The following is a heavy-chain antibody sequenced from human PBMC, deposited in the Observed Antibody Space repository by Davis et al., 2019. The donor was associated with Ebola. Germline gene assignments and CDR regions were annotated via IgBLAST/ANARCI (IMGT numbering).Heavy chain of an antibody. CDR3: ARHPSGYHYPSGFNI. Sequence: MPSETLSLTCAVSGGSISSGGYSWAWIRQPPGKGLEWIASIPDSGNTYYNPSLKSRVTMSVDTSKNQCFLRLSSVSAADAAVYFCARHPSGYHYPSGFNIWGQGTLLTVSS. J-gene: IGHJ3*02. CDR1: GGSISSGGYS. V-gene: IGHV4-39*01. D-gene: IGHD5-18*01. CDR2: IPDSGNT.